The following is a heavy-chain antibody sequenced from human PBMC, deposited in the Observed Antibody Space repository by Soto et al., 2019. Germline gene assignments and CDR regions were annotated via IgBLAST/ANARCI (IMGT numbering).Heavy chain of an antibody. D-gene: IGHD1-1*01. CDR3: VPQDWNNNDSDSEL. CDR1: GFSLSTSGVG. CDR2: IYWDDDK. J-gene: IGHJ2*01. Sequence: QITVKESGPQLVKPSQTLTLTCAFSGFSLSTSGVGVGWVRQPPGKAPEWLALIYWDDDKRYRPSLNSRPSIAVDTSMVQMVFTMTNMDPVDITTYYCVPQDWNNNDSDSELWGRGTLVTVSS. V-gene: IGHV2-5*02.